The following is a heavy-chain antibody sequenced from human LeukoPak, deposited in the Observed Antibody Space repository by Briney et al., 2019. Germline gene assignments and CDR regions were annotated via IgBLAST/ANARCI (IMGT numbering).Heavy chain of an antibody. D-gene: IGHD3-22*01. Sequence: ASVKVSCKASGYTFTNYGISWVRQAPGQGLEWMGWISAYNGNTNYAQKLQGRVTMTTDTSTSTAYKELRSLRAEDTAVYYCARPGDSSGPGHYWGQGTLVTVSS. J-gene: IGHJ4*02. CDR2: ISAYNGNT. V-gene: IGHV1-18*01. CDR3: ARPGDSSGPGHY. CDR1: GYTFTNYG.